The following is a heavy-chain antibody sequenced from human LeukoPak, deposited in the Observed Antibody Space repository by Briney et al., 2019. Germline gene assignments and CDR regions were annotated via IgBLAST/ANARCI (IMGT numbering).Heavy chain of an antibody. CDR3: ARGYGSGWYHWYLDL. CDR1: GGSISSSSYY. V-gene: IGHV4-39*01. Sequence: PSETLSLTCTVSGGSISSSSYYWGWIRQPPGKALEWIGSIYYSGSTYYNPSLKSRVTISVDTSKNQFSLKLSSVTAADTAVYYRARGYGSGWYHWYLDLWGRGTLVTVSS. CDR2: IYYSGST. J-gene: IGHJ2*01. D-gene: IGHD6-19*01.